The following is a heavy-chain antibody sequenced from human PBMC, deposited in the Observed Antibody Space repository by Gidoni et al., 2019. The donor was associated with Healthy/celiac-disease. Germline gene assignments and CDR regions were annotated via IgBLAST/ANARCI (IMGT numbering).Heavy chain of an antibody. V-gene: IGHV3-30*18. CDR2: ISYDGSNK. J-gene: IGHJ4*02. Sequence: QVQLVESGGGVVQPGRSLRLSWAASGCTFSSYGMHWVRQAPGKGLEWGAVISYDGSNKYYADSVKGRFTISRDNSKNTLYLQMNSLRAEDTAVYYCANDLSPLFGYYGSGSLAPSFDYWGQGTLVTVSS. D-gene: IGHD3-10*01. CDR1: GCTFSSYG. CDR3: ANDLSPLFGYYGSGSLAPSFDY.